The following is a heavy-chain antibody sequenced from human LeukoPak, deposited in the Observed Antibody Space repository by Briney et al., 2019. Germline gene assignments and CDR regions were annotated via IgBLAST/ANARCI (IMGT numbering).Heavy chain of an antibody. CDR2: IHYSGST. V-gene: IGHV4-39*07. Sequence: PSETLSLTCTVSGGSISSSSYYWGWIRQPPGKGLEWIGSIHYSGSTNYNPSLKSRVTISVDTSKNQFSLKLSSVTAADTAVYYCARYSLDGQQLANWFDPWGQGTLVTVSS. CDR1: GGSISSSSYY. J-gene: IGHJ5*02. CDR3: ARYSLDGQQLANWFDP. D-gene: IGHD6-13*01.